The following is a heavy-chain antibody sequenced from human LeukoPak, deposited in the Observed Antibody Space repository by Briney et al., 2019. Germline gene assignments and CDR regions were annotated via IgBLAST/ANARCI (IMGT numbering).Heavy chain of an antibody. CDR1: GFTVSGNY. D-gene: IGHD5-18*01. CDR2: IYSGGTT. Sequence: PGGSLRLSCAVSGFTVSGNYMSWVRQAPGKGLEWVSLIYSGGTTYYADSVKGRFTISRDNAKNSLYLQMNSLRAEDTAVYYCARRGPSGYRYMDVWGKGTTVTVSS. V-gene: IGHV3-53*01. J-gene: IGHJ6*03. CDR3: ARRGPSGYRYMDV.